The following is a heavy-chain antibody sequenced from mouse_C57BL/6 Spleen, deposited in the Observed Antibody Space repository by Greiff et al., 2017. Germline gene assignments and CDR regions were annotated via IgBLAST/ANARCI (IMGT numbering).Heavy chain of an antibody. CDR2: IDPSDSYT. V-gene: IGHV1-50*01. J-gene: IGHJ3*01. CDR1: GYTFTSYW. CDR3: ARKERSRRAY. Sequence: QVQLQQPGAELVKPGASVKLSCKASGYTFTSYWMQWVKQRPGQGLEWIGEIDPSDSYTNYNQKFKGKATLTVDTSSSTAYMQLSSLTSEDSAVYYCARKERSRRAYWGQGTLVTVSA.